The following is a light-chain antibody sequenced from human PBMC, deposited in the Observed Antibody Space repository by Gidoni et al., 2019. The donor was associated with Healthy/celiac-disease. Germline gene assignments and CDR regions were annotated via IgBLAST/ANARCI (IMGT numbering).Light chain of an antibody. J-gene: IGKJ4*01. CDR3: QRSYSTSRLT. Sequence: DIQMTQSPSSLSASVRDRVTFTCRASPSISSYLNWYQQKPGKAPKLLIYAASSLQSWVPSRFSCSGSGTDFTLTISSLQPEDFATYYCQRSYSTSRLTFXGXTKVEIK. V-gene: IGKV1-39*01. CDR1: PSISSY. CDR2: AAS.